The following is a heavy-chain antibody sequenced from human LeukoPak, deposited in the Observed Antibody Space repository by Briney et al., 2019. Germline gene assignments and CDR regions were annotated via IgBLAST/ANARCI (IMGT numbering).Heavy chain of an antibody. CDR1: GYPFTSYD. J-gene: IGHJ4*02. V-gene: IGHV1-8*01. Sequence: ASVKVSCKASGYPFTSYDMNWVRQAAGQGLEYMGWMNPNSGNAGYAQKLQGRVTMTRNTSMSTAYMELSSLRSEDTAVYYCARARRRGTMIVVVRLDYWGQGTLVTVSS. CDR2: MNPNSGNA. CDR3: ARARRRGTMIVVVRLDY. D-gene: IGHD3-22*01.